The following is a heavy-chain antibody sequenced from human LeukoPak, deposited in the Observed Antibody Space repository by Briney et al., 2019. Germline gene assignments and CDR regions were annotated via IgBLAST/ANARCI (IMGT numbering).Heavy chain of an antibody. CDR1: GGSISSYY. J-gene: IGHJ6*02. Sequence: SETLSLTCTVSGGSISSYYWSWIRQPAGKGLEWIGRIYTSGSTNYNPSLKSRVTMSVDTSKNQFSLKLSSVTAADTAVYYCARGGSSIAARQGPYYYYYYGMDVWGQGTTVTVSS. D-gene: IGHD6-6*01. CDR2: IYTSGST. V-gene: IGHV4-4*07. CDR3: ARGGSSIAARQGPYYYYYYGMDV.